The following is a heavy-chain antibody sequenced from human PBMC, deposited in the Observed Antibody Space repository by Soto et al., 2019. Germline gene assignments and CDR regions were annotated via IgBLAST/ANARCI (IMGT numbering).Heavy chain of an antibody. CDR1: GFTFSDSY. CDR3: ARVSWREKYGMDV. V-gene: IGHV3-11*01. Sequence: QVQLVESGGGWVKPGGSLRLPCAASGFTFSDSYMSWIRQAPGKGLEWISYITFSGNTVYYADSLKGRFTISRDNAKNSLYLQMNRLRAEDTAVYYCARVSWREKYGMDVWGQGTTVTVSS. CDR2: ITFSGNTV. J-gene: IGHJ6*02.